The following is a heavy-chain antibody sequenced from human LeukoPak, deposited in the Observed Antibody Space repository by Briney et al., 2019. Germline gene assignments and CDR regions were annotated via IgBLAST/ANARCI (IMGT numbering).Heavy chain of an antibody. V-gene: IGHV4-59*01. J-gene: IGHJ4*02. Sequence: SETLSLTCTVSGGSISSYYWSWIRQPPGKGLEWIGYIYYSGSTNYDPSLKSRVTISVDTSKNQFSLKLTSVTAADTAVYYCARGICIGGSCYSDPSDYWGQGTLVTASS. D-gene: IGHD2-15*01. CDR1: GGSISSYY. CDR3: ARGICIGGSCYSDPSDY. CDR2: IYYSGST.